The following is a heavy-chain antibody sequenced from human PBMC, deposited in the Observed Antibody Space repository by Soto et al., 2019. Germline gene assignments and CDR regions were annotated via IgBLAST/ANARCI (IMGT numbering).Heavy chain of an antibody. CDR2: IYYSGST. J-gene: IGHJ3*02. Sequence: PETLSLTCTVSGGSISSYYWSWIRQPPGKGLEWIGYIYYSGSTNYNPSLKSRVTISVDTSKNQFSLKLSSVTAADTAVYYCARDLGYGDYVAFDIWGQGTMVTVSS. CDR1: GGSISSYY. V-gene: IGHV4-59*01. D-gene: IGHD4-17*01. CDR3: ARDLGYGDYVAFDI.